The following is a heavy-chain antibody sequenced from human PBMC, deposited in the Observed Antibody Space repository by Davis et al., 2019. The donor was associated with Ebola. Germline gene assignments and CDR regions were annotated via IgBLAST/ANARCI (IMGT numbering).Heavy chain of an antibody. V-gene: IGHV3-48*03. CDR2: ISSSGSTI. Sequence: LSLTCAASGFTFSSYEMNWVRQAPGKGLEWVSYISSSGSTIYYADSVKGRFTISRDNSENTLHLQMNNLRAEDSAVYYCARGGIAVDGTSSHGMDVWGQGTTVTVSS. CDR3: ARGGIAVDGTSSHGMDV. J-gene: IGHJ6*02. CDR1: GFTFSSYE. D-gene: IGHD2-2*01.